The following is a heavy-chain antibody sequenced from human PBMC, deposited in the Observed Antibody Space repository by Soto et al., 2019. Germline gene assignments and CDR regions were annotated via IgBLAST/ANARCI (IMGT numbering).Heavy chain of an antibody. CDR3: ARGATRAVAGSVAY. D-gene: IGHD6-19*01. CDR1: VGTFSSYA. V-gene: IGHV1-69*12. Sequence: QVQLVQSGAEVKKPGSSVKVSCKASVGTFSSYAISWVRQAPGQGLEWMGGIIPIFGTANYAQKFQGRVTITADESTSTAYMELSSLRSEDTAVYYCARGATRAVAGSVAYWGQGTLVTVSS. CDR2: IIPIFGTA. J-gene: IGHJ4*02.